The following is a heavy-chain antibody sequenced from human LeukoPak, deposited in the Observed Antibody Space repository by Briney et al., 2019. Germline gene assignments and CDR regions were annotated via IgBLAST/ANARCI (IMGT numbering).Heavy chain of an antibody. D-gene: IGHD4-17*01. CDR3: ARDRGGYTTGFNWFDP. Sequence: PGGSLRLSCAASGFTFSSYEMHWVRQAPGKGLEWVSHISSSGSTIYYADSVKGRFTISRDNAKNSLYLQMNSLRAEDTAVYYCARDRGGYTTGFNWFDPWGQGTLVTVSS. J-gene: IGHJ5*02. CDR1: GFTFSSYE. CDR2: ISSSGSTI. V-gene: IGHV3-48*03.